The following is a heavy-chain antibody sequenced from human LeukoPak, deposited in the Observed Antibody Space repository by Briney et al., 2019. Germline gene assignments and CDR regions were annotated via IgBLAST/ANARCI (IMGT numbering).Heavy chain of an antibody. CDR1: GYSFTNYW. D-gene: IGHD2-21*01. CDR3: ARRDRYCGGNCYSFDY. V-gene: IGHV5-51*01. J-gene: IGHJ4*02. Sequence: GESLKISCKGSGYSFTNYWIGWVRQPPGKGLEWMGIIFPGDSDTRYSPSFQGQVTISADMSISTAYLQWSSLEASDTAIYYCARRDRYCGGNCYSFDYWGQGTLVTVSS. CDR2: IFPGDSDT.